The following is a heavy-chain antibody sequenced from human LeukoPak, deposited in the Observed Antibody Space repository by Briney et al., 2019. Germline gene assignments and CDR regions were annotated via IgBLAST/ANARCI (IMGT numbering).Heavy chain of an antibody. D-gene: IGHD5-12*01. Sequence: SVKVSCKASGGTFSNYSISWVRQAPGQGPEWMGEIIPIFGTANYAQKFQGRVTMTEDTSTDTAYMELNSLTSEDTAVYYCATHSPEWRYSGYYNYYYIDVWGKGTTVIVSS. CDR3: ATHSPEWRYSGYYNYYYIDV. CDR2: IIPIFGTA. J-gene: IGHJ6*03. CDR1: GGTFSNYS. V-gene: IGHV1-69*06.